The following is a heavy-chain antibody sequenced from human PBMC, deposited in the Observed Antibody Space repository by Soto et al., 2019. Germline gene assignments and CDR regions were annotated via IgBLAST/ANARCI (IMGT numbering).Heavy chain of an antibody. V-gene: IGHV3-53*01. D-gene: IGHD2-8*02. CDR3: ARGLYAGGRTLPFGY. CDR1: GFTVNTNY. Sequence: EVQLVESGGDLIQPGGSLRLSCAVSGFTVNTNYVTWVRQAPGKGLEWVSVMYTGGTTYYADSVKGRFTISRDNSKNTVYLQMNSLRAEDTAIYYCARGLYAGGRTLPFGYWGQGTLVTVSS. J-gene: IGHJ4*02. CDR2: MYTGGTT.